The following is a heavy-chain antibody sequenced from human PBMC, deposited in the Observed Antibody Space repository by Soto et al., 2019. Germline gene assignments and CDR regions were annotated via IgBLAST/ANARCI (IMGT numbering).Heavy chain of an antibody. CDR3: AKDWEVLLWFGDVDYYYGMDV. D-gene: IGHD3-10*01. J-gene: IGHJ6*02. V-gene: IGHV3-30*18. CDR2: ISYDGSNK. Sequence: QVQLVESGGGVVQPGRSLRLSCAASGFTFSSYGMHWVRQAPGKGLEWVAVISYDGSNKYYADSVKGRFTISRDNSKNTLYLQMNSLRGEDTAVYYCAKDWEVLLWFGDVDYYYGMDVWGQGTTVTVSS. CDR1: GFTFSSYG.